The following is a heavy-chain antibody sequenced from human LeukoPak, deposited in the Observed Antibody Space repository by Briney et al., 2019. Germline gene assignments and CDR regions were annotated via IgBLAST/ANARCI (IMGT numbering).Heavy chain of an antibody. D-gene: IGHD6-19*01. CDR2: IYSGGST. CDR1: GFTVSSNY. CDR3: ATDPTRAGASYFDY. Sequence: GGSLRLSCAASGFTVSSNYMSWVRQAPGKGLEWVSVIYSGGSTYYADSVQGRFTISRDNSKNTLYLQMNSLRAEDTAVYYCATDPTRAGASYFDYWGQGTLVTVSS. J-gene: IGHJ4*02. V-gene: IGHV3-53*01.